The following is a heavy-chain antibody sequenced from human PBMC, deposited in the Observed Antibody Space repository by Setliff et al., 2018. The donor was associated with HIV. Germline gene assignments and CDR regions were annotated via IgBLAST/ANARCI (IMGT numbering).Heavy chain of an antibody. Sequence: PGGSLRLSCAASGFTFSNAWMSWVRQAPGKGLEWVGRIKSKGYGSATAYAASVKGRFTISRDDSKNTAYLQMDSLKTEDTAVYYCTRHSTDPWSLLDYWGQGTLVTVSS. J-gene: IGHJ4*02. CDR3: TRHSTDPWSLLDY. CDR2: IKSKGYGSAT. CDR1: GFTFSNAW. D-gene: IGHD1-1*01. V-gene: IGHV3-73*01.